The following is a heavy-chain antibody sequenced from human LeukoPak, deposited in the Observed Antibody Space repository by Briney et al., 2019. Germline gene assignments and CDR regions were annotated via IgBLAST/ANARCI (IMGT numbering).Heavy chain of an antibody. CDR2: IYSGGST. V-gene: IGHV3-53*01. CDR1: GFTVSSNY. D-gene: IGHD5-18*01. Sequence: QPGGSLRLSCAASGFTVSSNYMNWLRQAPGKGLDWVSVIYSGGSTNYADSVKGRFTISRDNSKNTLYLQMNSLRAEDTAVYYCIYGYTLDFWGQGTLVTVSS. J-gene: IGHJ4*02. CDR3: IYGYTLDF.